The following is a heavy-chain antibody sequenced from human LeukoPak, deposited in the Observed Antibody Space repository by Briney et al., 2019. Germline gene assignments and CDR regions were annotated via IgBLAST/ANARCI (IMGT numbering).Heavy chain of an antibody. CDR3: ARDSRLLSFGALFPNWFDP. CDR1: GYTLTGYY. D-gene: IGHD3-10*01. CDR2: INPNSGGT. J-gene: IGHJ5*02. Sequence: ASVKVSCKASGYTLTGYYMHWVRQAPGQGLEWMGWINPNSGGTNYAQKFQGRVTMTRDTSISTAYMELSRLRSDDTAVYYCARDSRLLSFGALFPNWFDPWGQGTLVTVSS. V-gene: IGHV1-2*02.